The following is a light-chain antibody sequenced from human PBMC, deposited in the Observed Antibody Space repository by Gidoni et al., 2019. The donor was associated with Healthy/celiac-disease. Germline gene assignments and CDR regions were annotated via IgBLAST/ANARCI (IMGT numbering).Light chain of an antibody. CDR1: QSISSW. Sequence: DIQMTQSTSTLSASVGDRVTITCRAIQSISSWLAWYQQKPGKAPKLLVYKASILESGVPSRFSGSGSGTEFTLTIISLQPDDFATYYCQQYNSYPWTFGQGTKVEIK. CDR2: KAS. J-gene: IGKJ1*01. V-gene: IGKV1-5*03. CDR3: QQYNSYPWT.